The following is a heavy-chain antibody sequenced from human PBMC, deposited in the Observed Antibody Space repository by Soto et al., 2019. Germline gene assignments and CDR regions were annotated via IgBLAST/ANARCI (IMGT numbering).Heavy chain of an antibody. CDR2: IIPIFGTA. CDR3: ARDTLHPKLIAAAGTDWFDP. V-gene: IGHV1-69*01. D-gene: IGHD6-13*01. Sequence: RXSVKVSCKASGGPFISYAIIWVRQAPGQGLEWMGGIIPIFGTANYAQKFQGRVTITADESTSTAYMELSSLRSEDTAVYYCARDTLHPKLIAAAGTDWFDPWGQGTLVTVSS. J-gene: IGHJ5*02. CDR1: GGPFISYA.